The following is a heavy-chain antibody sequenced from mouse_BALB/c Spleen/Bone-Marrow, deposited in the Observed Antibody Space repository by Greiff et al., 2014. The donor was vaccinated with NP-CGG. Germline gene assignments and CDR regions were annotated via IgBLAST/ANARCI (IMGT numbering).Heavy chain of an antibody. D-gene: IGHD1-1*01. J-gene: IGHJ1*01. CDR2: IHYSGST. Sequence: EVKLQESGPDLVKPSQSLSLTCTVTGYSITSGYSCHWIRQFPGNKLEWMGYIHYSGSTKYNPSLKSRISITRDTSKNQFFLQLNSVTTEDTATYYCARRGLDYYGSSYWYFDVWGAGTTVTVSS. CDR1: GYSITSGYS. CDR3: ARRGLDYYGSSYWYFDV. V-gene: IGHV3-1*02.